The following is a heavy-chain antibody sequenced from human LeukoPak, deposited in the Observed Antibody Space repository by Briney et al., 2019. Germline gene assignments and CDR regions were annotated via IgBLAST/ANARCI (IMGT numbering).Heavy chain of an antibody. CDR1: GFTFSSYS. CDR2: ISSASSSI. CDR3: ARLPAYCSSTSCYYDY. Sequence: GGSLRLSCAASGFTFSSYSMNWVRQAPGKGLEWVSYISSASSSIYYADSVKGRFTISRDNAKNSLFLQMNSLRAEDTAVYYCARLPAYCSSTSCYYDYWGQGTLVTVSS. V-gene: IGHV3-48*04. D-gene: IGHD2-2*01. J-gene: IGHJ4*02.